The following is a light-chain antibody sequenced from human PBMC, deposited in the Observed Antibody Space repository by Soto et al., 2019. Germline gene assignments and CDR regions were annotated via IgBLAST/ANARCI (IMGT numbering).Light chain of an antibody. CDR3: QTWGTGIHYV. CDR2: LNSDGSH. CDR1: SGHSSYA. V-gene: IGLV4-69*01. J-gene: IGLJ1*01. Sequence: QPVLTQSPSASASLGASVKLTCTLSSGHSSYAIAWHQQQPEKGPRYLMKLNSDGSHSKGDGIPDRFSGSSSWAERYLTISRLQSEDEADYYCQTWGTGIHYVFGTGTKLTVL.